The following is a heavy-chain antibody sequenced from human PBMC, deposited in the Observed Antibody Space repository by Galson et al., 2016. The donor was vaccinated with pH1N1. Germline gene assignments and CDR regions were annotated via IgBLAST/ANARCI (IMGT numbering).Heavy chain of an antibody. CDR1: GFTFDDYA. D-gene: IGHD3-10*01. J-gene: IGHJ4*02. CDR2: ISWNSGSI. CDR3: AKGDTFAGISFDY. Sequence: SLRLSCAASGFTFDDYAMHWVRQAPGKGLEWVSGISWNSGSIDYADSVKGRFTISRDNAKNSMYLQMNSLRADDTALYYCAKGDTFAGISFDYWGQGTLVTVSS. V-gene: IGHV3-9*01.